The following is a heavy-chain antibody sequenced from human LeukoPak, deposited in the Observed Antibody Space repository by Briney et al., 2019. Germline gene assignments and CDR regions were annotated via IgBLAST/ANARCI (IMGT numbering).Heavy chain of an antibody. Sequence: GGSLRLSCATSGFTFSSYDVHWVRQATGKGLEWVSAIDTADNTYYPDSVKGRFTVSRENAKNSFYLQMNSLRAGDTAVYYCAREGRSCSTAICEFDYWGQGTLVTVSS. CDR2: IDTADNT. CDR3: AREGRSCSTAICEFDY. J-gene: IGHJ4*02. D-gene: IGHD2-8*01. V-gene: IGHV3-13*01. CDR1: GFTFSSYD.